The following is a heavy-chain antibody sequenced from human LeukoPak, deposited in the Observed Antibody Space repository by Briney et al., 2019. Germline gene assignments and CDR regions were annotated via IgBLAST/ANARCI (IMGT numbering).Heavy chain of an antibody. J-gene: IGHJ4*02. CDR3: ARDPPSRGTRYFDY. CDR2: ITSSSSNK. V-gene: IGHV3-21*01. CDR1: GGSISSSSYY. D-gene: IGHD3-16*01. Sequence: ETLSLTCTVSGGSISSSSYYWGWVRQAPGEGPEWVSSITSSSSNKDYVDSVKGRFTVSRDNAKNSLYLQMDSLRVEDTAVYYCARDPPSRGTRYFDYWGQGILVTVSS.